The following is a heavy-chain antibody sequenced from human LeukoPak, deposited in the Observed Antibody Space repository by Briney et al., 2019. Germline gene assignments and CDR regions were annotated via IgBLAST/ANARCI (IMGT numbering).Heavy chain of an antibody. V-gene: IGHV4-34*01. Sequence: PSETLSLTCAVYGGSSSGYYWSWIRQPPGKGLEWIGEINHSGSTNYNPSLKSRVTISVDTSKNQFSLKLSSVTAADTAVYYCARGRRYCSSTSCYGYWFDYWGQGTLVTVSS. D-gene: IGHD2-2*01. CDR3: ARGRRYCSSTSCYGYWFDY. J-gene: IGHJ4*02. CDR2: INHSGST. CDR1: GGSSSGYY.